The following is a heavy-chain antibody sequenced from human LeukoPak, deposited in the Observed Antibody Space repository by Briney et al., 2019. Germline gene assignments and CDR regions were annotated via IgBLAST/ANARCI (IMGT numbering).Heavy chain of an antibody. CDR1: GFTFSGSA. CDR2: IRSKANNYAT. V-gene: IGHV3-73*01. Sequence: GGSLRLSGAASGFTFSGSAMHWVRQASGKGLEWVGRIRSKANNYATAYAASVKGRFTISRDDPKNTAYLQMNSLKTEDTAVYFCTRVLATDLDYWGQGTLVTVSS. D-gene: IGHD5-12*01. J-gene: IGHJ4*02. CDR3: TRVLATDLDY.